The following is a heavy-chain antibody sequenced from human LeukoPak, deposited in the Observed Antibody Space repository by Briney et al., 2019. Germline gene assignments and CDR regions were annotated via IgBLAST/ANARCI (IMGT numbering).Heavy chain of an antibody. J-gene: IGHJ4*02. V-gene: IGHV3-30-3*01. CDR3: ARDEESAIAAAQPVRY. CDR1: GFTFSSYA. CDR2: ISYDGSYK. Sequence: GGSLRLSCAASGFTFSSYAMHWVRQAPGKGLEWVTVISYDGSYKFYADSAKGRFTISRDNSKNTLYLQMNSLRAEDTAVYYCARDEESAIAAAQPVRYWGQGTLVTVSS. D-gene: IGHD6-25*01.